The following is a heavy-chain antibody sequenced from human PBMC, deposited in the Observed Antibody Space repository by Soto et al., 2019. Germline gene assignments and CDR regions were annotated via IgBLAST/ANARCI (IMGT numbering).Heavy chain of an antibody. V-gene: IGHV2-5*02. Sequence: QITLKESGPTLVKPTQTLTLTCTFSGFSLTTTGVAVGWIRQSPGKAPECLALIYWDDDKVYSPSLRRRLTISKDTSKKQVVLNVANLDPVDTATYYCVYRRSAYYLQSWVQGIFVAVSP. D-gene: IGHD3-22*01. J-gene: IGHJ5*02. CDR1: GFSLTTTGVA. CDR2: IYWDDDK. CDR3: VYRRSAYYLQS.